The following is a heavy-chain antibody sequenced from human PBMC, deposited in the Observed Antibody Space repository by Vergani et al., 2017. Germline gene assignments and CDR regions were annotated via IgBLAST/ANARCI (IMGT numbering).Heavy chain of an antibody. V-gene: IGHV3-48*01. Sequence: EVQLLESGGGLVQPGGSLRLTCAASEFTFSNYAMNWVRQAPGKGLEWGSFVSTGTKSQSYAESVKGRFTISRDSAKNSLYLQMDSLRAEDTAVYYCAREYSSTSGRAFDFWGQGTKVTVSS. J-gene: IGHJ3*01. CDR3: AREYSSTSGRAFDF. D-gene: IGHD2-2*01. CDR2: VSTGTKSQ. CDR1: EFTFSNYA.